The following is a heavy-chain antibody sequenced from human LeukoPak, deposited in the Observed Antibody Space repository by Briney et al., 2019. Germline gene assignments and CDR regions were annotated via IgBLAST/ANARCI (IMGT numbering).Heavy chain of an antibody. V-gene: IGHV1-46*01. J-gene: IGHJ6*02. D-gene: IGHD2-2*01. CDR2: INPSGGST. CDR1: GYTFTSYY. CDR3: ASPIYCSSTSCLSYYYYGMDV. Sequence: GASVKVSCKASGYTFTSYYMHWVRQAPGQGLEWMGIINPSGGSTSYAQKFQGRVTMTRDTSTSTVYTELSSLRSEDTAVYYCASPIYCSSTSCLSYYYYGMDVWGQGTTVTVSS.